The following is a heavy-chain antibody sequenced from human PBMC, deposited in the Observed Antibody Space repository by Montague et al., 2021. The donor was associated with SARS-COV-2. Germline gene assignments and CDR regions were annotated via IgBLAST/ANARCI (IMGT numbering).Heavy chain of an antibody. CDR3: ARAEYCSGGSCGYYYYGMDV. V-gene: IGHV1-8*01. Sequence: SVKVSCKASGYTFTNYDINWVRQAPGQGLEWMGWTNPNNDNRGYTQQFEGRVTMTRNTSISTAYMELSSLRSEDTAVYYCARAEYCSGGSCGYYYYGMDVWGQGTSVTVSS. CDR2: TNPNNDNR. CDR1: GYTFTNYD. D-gene: IGHD2-15*01. J-gene: IGHJ6*02.